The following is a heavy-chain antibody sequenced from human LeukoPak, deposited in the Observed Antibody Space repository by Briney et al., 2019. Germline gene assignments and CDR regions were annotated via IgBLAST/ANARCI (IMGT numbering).Heavy chain of an antibody. CDR2: IYYSGSP. CDR3: AREFDIGDYGGPHDAFDI. D-gene: IGHD4-23*01. J-gene: IGHJ3*02. CDR1: GGSISSSSYY. Sequence: SETLSLTCTVSGGSISSSSYYWGWIRQPPGKGLEWLGSIYYSGSPYYNPSLKSRVTISVDTSKNHFSLKLSSVTAADTAVYYCAREFDIGDYGGPHDAFDIWGQGTMVTVSS. V-gene: IGHV4-39*02.